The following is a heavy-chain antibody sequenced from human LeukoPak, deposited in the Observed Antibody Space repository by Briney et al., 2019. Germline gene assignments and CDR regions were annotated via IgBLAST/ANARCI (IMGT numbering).Heavy chain of an antibody. CDR3: ARIRDGYNSYFFYGMDV. CDR2: IIALFGTA. D-gene: IGHD5-24*01. CDR1: GGTFSSYA. Sequence: SVKVSCKASGGTFSSYAISWVRQAPGQGLEWMGGIIALFGTANYAQKFQGRLTITADESTSTAYMELSSLRSGDTAVYYCARIRDGYNSYFFYGMDVWGQGTTVTVSS. V-gene: IGHV1-69*13. J-gene: IGHJ6*02.